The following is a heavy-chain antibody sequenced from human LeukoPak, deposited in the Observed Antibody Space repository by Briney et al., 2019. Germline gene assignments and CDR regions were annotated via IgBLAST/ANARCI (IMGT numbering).Heavy chain of an antibody. D-gene: IGHD3-10*01. J-gene: IGHJ4*02. V-gene: IGHV1-2*02. CDR3: ARGGSGSEDFDY. CDR2: INPNSGGT. CDR1: GYTFTGYY. Sequence: ASVKVSCKASGYTFTGYYMHWVRQAPGQGLEWMGWINPNSGGTNYAQKLQGRVTMTTDTSTSTAYMELRSLRSDDTAVYYCARGGSGSEDFDYWGQGTLVTVSS.